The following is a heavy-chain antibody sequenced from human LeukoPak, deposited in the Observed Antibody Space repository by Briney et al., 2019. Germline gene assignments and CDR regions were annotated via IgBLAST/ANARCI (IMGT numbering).Heavy chain of an antibody. CDR3: AREGQGIAVAFDY. V-gene: IGHV3-7*01. J-gene: IGHJ4*02. D-gene: IGHD6-19*01. CDR2: IRQDENEI. Sequence: GGSLRLSCVASGFTFSSYWMSWVRQAPGKGLEWVANIRQDENEIYYVDAVKGRFTISRDNAKNSLYLQMNSLRAEDTAVYYCAREGQGIAVAFDYWGQGTLVTVSS. CDR1: GFTFSSYW.